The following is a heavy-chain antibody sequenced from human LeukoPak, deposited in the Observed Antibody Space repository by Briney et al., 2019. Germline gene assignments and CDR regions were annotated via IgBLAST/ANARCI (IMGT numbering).Heavy chain of an antibody. D-gene: IGHD2-21*01. J-gene: IGHJ4*02. V-gene: IGHV3-23*01. Sequence: PGRSLRLSCAASGFTFSSYAMSWARQAPGKGLEWVSAISGSGCSTYYTDSVKGRFTISRHNSKNTLYLQMNSLRAEDTAVYYCAKAGVIAIPFDYWGQGTLVTVSS. CDR2: ISGSGCST. CDR3: AKAGVIAIPFDY. CDR1: GFTFSSYA.